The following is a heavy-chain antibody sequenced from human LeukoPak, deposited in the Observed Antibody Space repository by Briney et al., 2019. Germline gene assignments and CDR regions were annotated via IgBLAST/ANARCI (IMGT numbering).Heavy chain of an antibody. Sequence: GGSLRLSCAASGFTFSSYGMNWVRQAPGKGLEWMAAISYDGSNQFYADSVRGRFTISRDNSKNTLYLQMSSPRGEDTAVYYCAKGQGLYAPLRNYGMDVWGQRTTVTVSS. D-gene: IGHD2-8*01. CDR1: GFTFSSYG. CDR3: AKGQGLYAPLRNYGMDV. J-gene: IGHJ6*02. V-gene: IGHV3-30*18. CDR2: ISYDGSNQ.